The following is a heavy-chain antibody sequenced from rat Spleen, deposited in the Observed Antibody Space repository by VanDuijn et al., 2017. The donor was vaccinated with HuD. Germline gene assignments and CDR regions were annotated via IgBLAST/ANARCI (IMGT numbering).Heavy chain of an antibody. CDR3: AKSHTSAYWYFDF. V-gene: IGHV5-25*01. J-gene: IGHJ1*01. D-gene: IGHD2-1*01. CDR1: GFTFSSFA. Sequence: EVQLVESGGGLVQPGRSLKLSCAASGFTFSSFAMAWVRQAPKKGLEWVATITSGGSNTYYPDSVKGRFTISRDNAKSTLYLQMDSLRSEDTATYYCAKSHTSAYWYFDFWGPGTMVTVSS. CDR2: ITSGGSNT.